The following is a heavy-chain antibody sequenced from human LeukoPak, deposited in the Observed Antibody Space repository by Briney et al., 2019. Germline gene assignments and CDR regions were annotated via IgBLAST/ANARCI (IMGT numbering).Heavy chain of an antibody. D-gene: IGHD2/OR15-2a*01. Sequence: PSETLSLTCTVSGGSISSHYWSWIRQPPGKGLEWIGYIYYSGSTNYNPSLKSQVTISVDTSKNQFSLKLSSVTAADTAVYYCARTFSPFDYWGQGTLVTVSS. CDR3: ARTFSPFDY. CDR1: GGSISSHY. CDR2: IYYSGST. V-gene: IGHV4-59*11. J-gene: IGHJ4*02.